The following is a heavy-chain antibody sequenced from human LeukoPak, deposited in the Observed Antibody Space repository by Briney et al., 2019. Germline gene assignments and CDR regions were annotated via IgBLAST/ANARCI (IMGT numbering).Heavy chain of an antibody. CDR3: AKDLRVGYGSGSYYNPFDY. D-gene: IGHD3-10*01. V-gene: IGHV3-30*02. J-gene: IGHJ4*02. CDR2: IRYDGSNK. Sequence: GGSLRLSCAASGFTFSSYGMHWVRQAPGKGLEWVAFIRYDGSNKYYADSVKGRFTISRDNSKNTLYLQMNSLRAEDTAVYYCAKDLRVGYGSGSYYNPFDYWGQGTLVTVSS. CDR1: GFTFSSYG.